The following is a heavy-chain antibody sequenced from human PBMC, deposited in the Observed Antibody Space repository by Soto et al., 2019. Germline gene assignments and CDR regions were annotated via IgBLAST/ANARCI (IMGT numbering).Heavy chain of an antibody. CDR3: ARDCGRGYSGFDS. D-gene: IGHD2-15*01. CDR2: IRSRGTTV. CDR1: GFTFSDYF. Sequence: QVQLVESGGGLVKPGGSLRLSCAAAGFTFSDYFMTWIRQAPGKGLEWVSYIRSRGTTVFYADSVQGRFTISRDNAKKSLYQEINSLSAEDTAVYYCARDCGRGYSGFDSWGQGTLVTVSS. J-gene: IGHJ4*02. V-gene: IGHV3-11*01.